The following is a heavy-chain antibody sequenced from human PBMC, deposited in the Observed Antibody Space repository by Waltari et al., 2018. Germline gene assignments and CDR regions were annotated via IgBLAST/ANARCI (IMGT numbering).Heavy chain of an antibody. CDR1: GFTFSTYW. Sequence: EVQLVESGGDLVQPGGSLRLSCAASGFTFSTYWMTWVRQAPGKGLEWVANIKEDGSEKNDVDSVKGRFTISRDNAKNSLYLQMNSLRAEDTAVYYCARDPHYSNFDYWGQGTLVTVSS. V-gene: IGHV3-7*01. CDR3: ARDPHYSNFDY. J-gene: IGHJ4*02. D-gene: IGHD4-4*01. CDR2: IKEDGSEK.